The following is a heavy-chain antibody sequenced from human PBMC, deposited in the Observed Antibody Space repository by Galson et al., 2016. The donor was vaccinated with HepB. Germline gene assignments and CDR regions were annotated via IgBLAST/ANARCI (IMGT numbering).Heavy chain of an antibody. J-gene: IGHJ4*02. CDR2: FYSGGST. Sequence: SLRLSCAASGFTVSDNYMTWVRQAPGKGLEWVSLFYSGGSTYYADSVKGRFTISRDNSKNTLYLQMNSLRAEDTAVYYCAKSIIAYDFIGNYFDYWGQGTLVTVSS. CDR3: AKSIIAYDFIGNYFDY. D-gene: IGHD3-3*01. V-gene: IGHV3-53*01. CDR1: GFTVSDNY.